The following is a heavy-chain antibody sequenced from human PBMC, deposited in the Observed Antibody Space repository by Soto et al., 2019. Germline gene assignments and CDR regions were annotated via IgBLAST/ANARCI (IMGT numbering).Heavy chain of an antibody. D-gene: IGHD4-17*01. Sequence: QITLKESGPTLVKPTQTLTLTCTFSGFSLSTSGVGVGWIRQPPGKALEWLALIYWDDDKRYSPSLKSRLTITKDTSKIQVVLTMSNMDPVDTATYYCAHVHHYGDYGRYFAYWVQGTLVTVSS. J-gene: IGHJ4*02. CDR3: AHVHHYGDYGRYFAY. CDR1: GFSLSTSGVG. V-gene: IGHV2-5*02. CDR2: IYWDDDK.